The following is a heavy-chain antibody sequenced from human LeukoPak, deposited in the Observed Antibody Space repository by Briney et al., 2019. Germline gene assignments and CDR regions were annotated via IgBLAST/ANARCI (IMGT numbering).Heavy chain of an antibody. J-gene: IGHJ5*02. CDR2: IYTSGST. D-gene: IGHD3-16*02. Sequence: PSETLSLTCTVSGGSISSGSYYWSWIRQPAGKGLEWIGRIYTSGSTNYNPSLKSRVTISVDTSKNQFSLKLSSVTAADTAVYYCARDRADYVWGSYRSNNWLDPWGQGTLVTVSS. V-gene: IGHV4-61*02. CDR3: ARDRADYVWGSYRSNNWLDP. CDR1: GGSISSGSYY.